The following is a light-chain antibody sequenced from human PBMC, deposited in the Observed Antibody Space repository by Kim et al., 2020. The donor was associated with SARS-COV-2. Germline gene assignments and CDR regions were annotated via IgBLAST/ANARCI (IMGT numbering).Light chain of an antibody. V-gene: IGKV1-39*01. Sequence: ASVGDRVTIACRANQSIINYLNWYQQRPGKAPSLLIYAASNLHSGVPSRFSGSGSGTEFTLTIGSLQPGDIATYSCQQTYHAPWTFGQGTKVEIK. CDR2: AAS. CDR3: QQTYHAPWT. CDR1: QSIINY. J-gene: IGKJ1*01.